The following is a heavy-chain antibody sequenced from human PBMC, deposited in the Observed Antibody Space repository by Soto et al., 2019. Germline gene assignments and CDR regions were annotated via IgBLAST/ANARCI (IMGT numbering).Heavy chain of an antibody. CDR1: GGSFSGYY. CDR3: ASGRKAYSSGWLYYYYGMDV. V-gene: IGHV4-34*01. CDR2: INHSGST. D-gene: IGHD6-19*01. Sequence: QVQLQQWGAGLLKPSETLSLTCAVYGGSFSGYYWSWIRQPPGKGLEWIGEINHSGSTNYNPSLKSRVTISVDTSNNQFSLKLSSVTAADTAVYFCASGRKAYSSGWLYYYYGMDVCGQGTTVTVSS. J-gene: IGHJ6*02.